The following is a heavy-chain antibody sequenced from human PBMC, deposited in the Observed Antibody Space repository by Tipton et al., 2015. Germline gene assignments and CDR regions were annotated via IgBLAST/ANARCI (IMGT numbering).Heavy chain of an antibody. CDR3: ATGYYGDYPFDY. Sequence: SLRLSCAASGITLRNYNMNWVRQAPGKGLEWVSGISWNSGKIAYADSVKGRFTISRDNAKNSLYLQMNSLRAEDTALYYCATGYYGDYPFDYWGQGTLVTVSS. J-gene: IGHJ4*02. D-gene: IGHD4-17*01. CDR2: ISWNSGKI. V-gene: IGHV3-9*01. CDR1: GITLRNYN.